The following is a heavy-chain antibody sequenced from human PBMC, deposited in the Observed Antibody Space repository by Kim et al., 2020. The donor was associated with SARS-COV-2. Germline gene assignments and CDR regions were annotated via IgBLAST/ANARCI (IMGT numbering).Heavy chain of an antibody. CDR1: GYTFTSYA. D-gene: IGHD3-10*01. J-gene: IGHJ4*02. CDR3: ARFPSSMVRGVISSVYFDY. V-gene: IGHV1-3*01. Sequence: ASVKVSCKASGYTFTSYAMHWVRQAPGQRLEWMGWINAGNGNTKYSQKFQGRVTITRDTSASTAYMELSSLRSEDTAVYYCARFPSSMVRGVISSVYFDYWGQGTLVTVSS. CDR2: INAGNGNT.